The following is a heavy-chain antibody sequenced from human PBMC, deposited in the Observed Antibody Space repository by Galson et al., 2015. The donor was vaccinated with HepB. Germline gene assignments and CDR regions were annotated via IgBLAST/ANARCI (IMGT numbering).Heavy chain of an antibody. Sequence: TLSLTCTVSGGSISSGSYYWSWIRQPTGKGLEWIGRIYTSGSTNYNPSLKSRVTMSVDTSKNQFSLKLSSVTAADTAVYYCAMESLSYYYGSGTYDWGQGTLVTVSS. CDR3: AMESLSYYYGSGTYD. CDR2: IYTSGST. CDR1: GGSISSGSYY. D-gene: IGHD3-10*01. V-gene: IGHV4-61*02. J-gene: IGHJ4*02.